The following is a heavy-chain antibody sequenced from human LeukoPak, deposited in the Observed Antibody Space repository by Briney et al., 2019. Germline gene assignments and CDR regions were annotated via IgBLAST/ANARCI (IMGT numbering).Heavy chain of an antibody. D-gene: IGHD3-10*01. V-gene: IGHV1-24*01. Sequence: GASVTVSRKVSVYTLTELSMHWVRQAPGKGLAWMGGFDPEDGETIYTQKFQGRVTMTEDTSTDTAYMELSSLRSEDTAVYYCATTSRLRGSGSYYNVFDYWGQGTLVTVSS. CDR1: VYTLTELS. CDR3: ATTSRLRGSGSYYNVFDY. CDR2: FDPEDGET. J-gene: IGHJ4*02.